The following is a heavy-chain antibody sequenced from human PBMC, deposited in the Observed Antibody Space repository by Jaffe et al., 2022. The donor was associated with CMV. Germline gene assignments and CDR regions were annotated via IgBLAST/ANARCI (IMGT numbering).Heavy chain of an antibody. CDR2: ISWNSGSI. CDR3: AKDTANYGMDV. Sequence: EVQLVESGGGLVQPGRSLRLSCAASGFTFDDYAMHWVRQAPGKGLEWVSGISWNSGSIGYADSVKGRFTISRDNAKNSLYLQMNSLRAEDTALYYCAKDTANYGMDVWGQGTTVTVSS. CDR1: GFTFDDYA. V-gene: IGHV3-9*01. J-gene: IGHJ6*02.